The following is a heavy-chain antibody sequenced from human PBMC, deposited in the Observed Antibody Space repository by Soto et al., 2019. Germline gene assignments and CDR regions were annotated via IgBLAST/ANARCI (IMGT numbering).Heavy chain of an antibody. CDR1: GGTFSSYA. Sequence: ASVKVSCKASGGTFSSYAISWVRQAPGQGLEWMGGIIPIFGTANYAQKFQGRVTITADESTSTAYMELSSLRSEDTAVYYCARRGTKVFPQDWFDPWGPGTLVTVSS. J-gene: IGHJ5*02. CDR2: IIPIFGTA. V-gene: IGHV1-69*13. CDR3: ARRGTKVFPQDWFDP. D-gene: IGHD4-17*01.